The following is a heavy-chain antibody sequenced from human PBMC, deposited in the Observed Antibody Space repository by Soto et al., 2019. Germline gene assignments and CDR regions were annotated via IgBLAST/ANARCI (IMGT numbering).Heavy chain of an antibody. CDR3: AHPRGYGVFDAVDI. CDR2: IGSSGDGA. V-gene: IGHV3-23*01. J-gene: IGHJ3*02. Sequence: PGGSLRLFCEASGFTFSSHGMHWVRQAPGKGLDGGSAIGSSGDGAFYAESVRRRFTIARDNSINTLYLQMRSLRPEDTAVYHCAHPRGYGVFDAVDIWGQGTMVTVSS. D-gene: IGHD4-17*01. CDR1: GFTFSSHG.